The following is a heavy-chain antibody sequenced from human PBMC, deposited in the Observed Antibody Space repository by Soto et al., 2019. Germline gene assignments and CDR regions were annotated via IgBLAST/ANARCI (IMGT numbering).Heavy chain of an antibody. J-gene: IGHJ4*02. CDR1: GFTFSSYW. V-gene: IGHV3-74*01. CDR3: VRTSLVVAAATREDY. CDR2: INSDGSST. Sequence: EVQLVESGGGLVQPGESLRLSCAASGFTFSSYWMHWVRQAPGKGLLWVSRINSDGSSTSYAGSVKGRCTISRDNAKNTLYLQMNSLRAEDTAVYYCVRTSLVVAAATREDYWGQGTLVTVSS. D-gene: IGHD2-15*01.